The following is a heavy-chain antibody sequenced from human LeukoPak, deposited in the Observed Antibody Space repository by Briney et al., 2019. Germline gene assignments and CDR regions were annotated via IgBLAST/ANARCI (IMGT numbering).Heavy chain of an antibody. CDR2: IYYSGST. Sequence: SETLSLTCTVSGGSISNYYWSWIRQPPGKGLEWIGYIYYSGSTNYNPSLKSRVTISVDTSKNQFSLKLSSVTAADTAVYYCARSPLGVASNWAFDYWGQGTQVTVSS. CDR3: ARSPLGVASNWAFDY. V-gene: IGHV4-59*01. CDR1: GGSISNYY. D-gene: IGHD7-27*01. J-gene: IGHJ4*02.